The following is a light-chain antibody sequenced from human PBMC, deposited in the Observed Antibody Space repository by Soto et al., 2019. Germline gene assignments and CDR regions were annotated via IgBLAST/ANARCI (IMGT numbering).Light chain of an antibody. CDR3: QQYNNWPPT. CDR1: QSVSSN. V-gene: IGKV3-15*01. Sequence: EIVMTQSPATLTVSPGERATLSCRASQSVSSNLAWYQQKPGQAPRLLIYGASTRATGISARFSGSRSGTEFTLTNSSLQSEYFAVYYCQQYNNWPPTFGQGTPLEI. J-gene: IGKJ5*01. CDR2: GAS.